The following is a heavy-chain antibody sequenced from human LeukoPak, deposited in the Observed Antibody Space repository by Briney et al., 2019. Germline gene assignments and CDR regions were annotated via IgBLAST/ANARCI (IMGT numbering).Heavy chain of an antibody. Sequence: PSETLSLTCTVSGGSISSSSYYWGWIRQPPGKGLEWIGSIYYSGSTYYNPSLKSRVTISVDTSKNQFSLKLSSVTAADTAVYYCARHSTSPDHRFDYWGQGTLVTVSS. V-gene: IGHV4-39*01. CDR2: IYYSGST. D-gene: IGHD2-2*01. CDR3: ARHSTSPDHRFDY. J-gene: IGHJ4*02. CDR1: GGSISSSSYY.